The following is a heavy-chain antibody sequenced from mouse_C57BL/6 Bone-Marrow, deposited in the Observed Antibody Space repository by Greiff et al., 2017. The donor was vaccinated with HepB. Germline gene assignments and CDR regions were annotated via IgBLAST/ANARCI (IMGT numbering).Heavy chain of an antibody. J-gene: IGHJ1*03. D-gene: IGHD2-4*01. Sequence: EVQLVESGGDLVKPGGSLKLSCAASGFTFSSYGMSWVRQTPDKRLEWVATISSGGSYTYYPDSVKGRFTISRDNATNTLYLQMSSLKSEDTAMYYCARQGDYNWYFDVWGTGTTVTVSS. CDR2: ISSGGSYT. V-gene: IGHV5-6*01. CDR1: GFTFSSYG. CDR3: ARQGDYNWYFDV.